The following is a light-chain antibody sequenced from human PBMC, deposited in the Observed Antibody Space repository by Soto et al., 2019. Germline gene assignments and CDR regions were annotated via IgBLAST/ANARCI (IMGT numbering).Light chain of an antibody. CDR2: RTS. CDR1: QSVSSN. CDR3: QQYDSSPRT. V-gene: IGKV3-20*01. J-gene: IGKJ1*01. Sequence: EIVMTQSPATLSVSPGERATLSCRASQSVSSNLAWYQHKPGQAPRLLIYRTSNRATGIPDRFSGSGSGTDFTLTISRLEPEDFAVYWCQQYDSSPRTFGQGTKVDIK.